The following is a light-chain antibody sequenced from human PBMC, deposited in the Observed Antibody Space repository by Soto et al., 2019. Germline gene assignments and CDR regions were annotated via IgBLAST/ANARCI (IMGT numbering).Light chain of an antibody. CDR3: QKYNSYFYT. J-gene: IGKJ4*01. Sequence: DIKMTQSPFSLFASVGDRVTITCRASQGINNYLAWYQQKPGKVPRLLIYAASTLQSGVPSRFSGSGSGTDFTLTISSLQPDDFATYYCQKYNSYFYTFGEGTKVDIK. V-gene: IGKV1-27*01. CDR2: AAS. CDR1: QGINNY.